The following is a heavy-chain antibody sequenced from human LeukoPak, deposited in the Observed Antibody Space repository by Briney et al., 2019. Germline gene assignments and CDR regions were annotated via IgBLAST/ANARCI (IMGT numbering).Heavy chain of an antibody. J-gene: IGHJ4*02. V-gene: IGHV3-23*01. Sequence: GGSLRLSCAASGLTFSSYAMNWVRQAPGKGLKWVSAISGSGGNTYYADSVKGRFTISRDNSKNTLYLQMNSLRAEDTAVYYCAKAPRYSSSSYWVQGTLVTVSS. CDR1: GLTFSSYA. D-gene: IGHD6-6*01. CDR3: AKAPRYSSSSY. CDR2: ISGSGGNT.